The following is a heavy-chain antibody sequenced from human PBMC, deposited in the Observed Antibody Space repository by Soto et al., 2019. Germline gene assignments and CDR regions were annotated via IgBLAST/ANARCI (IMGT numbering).Heavy chain of an antibody. J-gene: IGHJ6*02. CDR1: GFTFSSYS. CDR2: ISSSSSTI. Sequence: EVQLVESGGGLVQPGGSLRLSCAASGFTFSSYSMNWVRQAPGKGLEWVSYISSSSSTIYYADSVKGRFTISRDNAKNSLYLQMNSLRDEDTAVYYCARAGGELPLYYYYGMDVWGQGTTVTVSS. CDR3: ARAGGELPLYYYYGMDV. V-gene: IGHV3-48*02. D-gene: IGHD1-26*01.